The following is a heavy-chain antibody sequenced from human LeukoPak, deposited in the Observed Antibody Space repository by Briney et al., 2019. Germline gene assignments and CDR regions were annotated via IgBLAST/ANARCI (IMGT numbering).Heavy chain of an antibody. J-gene: IGHJ4*02. Sequence: ASVKVSCKASGYTFNSYDISRVRQAPGQGLEWMAWISTYNGNTNYAQKVQGRATMTTDTSTSTAYMELRSLRSDDTAVYYCARVLRYDFWSAYYFDYWGQGTLVTVSS. V-gene: IGHV1-18*01. CDR3: ARVLRYDFWSAYYFDY. D-gene: IGHD3-3*01. CDR2: ISTYNGNT. CDR1: GYTFNSYD.